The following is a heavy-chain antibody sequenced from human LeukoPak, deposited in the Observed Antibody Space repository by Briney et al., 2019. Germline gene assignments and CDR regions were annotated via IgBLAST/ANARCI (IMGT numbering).Heavy chain of an antibody. D-gene: IGHD2-15*01. V-gene: IGHV3-21*01. CDR2: ISSSSSYI. J-gene: IGHJ5*02. CDR3: ARDLVVAPPNWFDP. CDR1: GFTFSSYS. Sequence: GSLRLSCAASGFTFSSYSMNWVRQAPGKGLEWVSSISSSSSYIHYADSVKGRFTISRDNAKNSLYLQMNSLRAEDTAVYYCARDLVVAPPNWFDPWGQGTLVTVSS.